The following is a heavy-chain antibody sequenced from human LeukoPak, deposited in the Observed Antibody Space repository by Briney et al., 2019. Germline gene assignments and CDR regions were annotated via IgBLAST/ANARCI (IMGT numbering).Heavy chain of an antibody. CDR1: GGSISSGGYS. D-gene: IGHD4-11*01. CDR3: ARVGGSNFYNYGMDV. V-gene: IGHV4-30-2*01. Sequence: SQTLSLTCAVSGGSISSGGYSWSWIRQPPGKGLEWIGYIYHSGSTNYNPSLKRRVTMSVVTSKNQFSLRLTSVTAADTAAYYCARVGGSNFYNYGMDVWGQGTTVIVSS. J-gene: IGHJ6*02. CDR2: IYHSGST.